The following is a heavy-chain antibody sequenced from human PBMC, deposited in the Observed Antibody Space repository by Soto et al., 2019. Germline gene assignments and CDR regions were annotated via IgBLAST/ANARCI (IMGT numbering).Heavy chain of an antibody. CDR1: GFTFSSYA. CDR3: AKCYYDSSGYSTYYYYGMDV. D-gene: IGHD3-22*01. Sequence: GGSLRLSCAASGFTFSSYAMSWVRQAPGKGLEWVSAISGSGGSTYYADSVKGRFTISRDNSKNTLYLQMNSLRAEDTAVYYCAKCYYDSSGYSTYYYYGMDVWGQGTTVTVSS. V-gene: IGHV3-23*01. CDR2: ISGSGGST. J-gene: IGHJ6*02.